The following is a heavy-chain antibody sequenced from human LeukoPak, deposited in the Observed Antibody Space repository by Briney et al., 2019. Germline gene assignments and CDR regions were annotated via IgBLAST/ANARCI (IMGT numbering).Heavy chain of an antibody. J-gene: IGHJ4*02. D-gene: IGHD3-3*01. V-gene: IGHV3-7*01. CDR2: IKQVGSEK. Sequence: GGSLRLSCAASGFTFSSYWMSWVRQAPGKGLEWVANIKQVGSEKYYVDSVKGRFTISRDNAKNSLYLQMNSLRAEDTAVYYCARDQNDFWSGYLLDYWGQGTLVTVSS. CDR1: GFTFSSYW. CDR3: ARDQNDFWSGYLLDY.